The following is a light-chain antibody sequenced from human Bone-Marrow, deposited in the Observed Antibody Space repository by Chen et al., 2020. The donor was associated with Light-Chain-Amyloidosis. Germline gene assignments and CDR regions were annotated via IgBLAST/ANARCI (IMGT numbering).Light chain of an antibody. CDR2: GST. Sequence: DILLTPSPVTLSLSPGEGANHHCRASQTISSNYLTWYQQKFGQAPRLLIYGSTSRATGIPDRFTGSGSRTDFTLTINRLETEDFAMYYCEQYGTSPLTFGGGTKVEIK. J-gene: IGKJ4*01. V-gene: IGKV3-20*01. CDR3: EQYGTSPLT. CDR1: QTISSNY.